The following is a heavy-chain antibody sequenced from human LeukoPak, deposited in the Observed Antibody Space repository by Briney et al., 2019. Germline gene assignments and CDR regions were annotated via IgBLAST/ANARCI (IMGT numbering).Heavy chain of an antibody. CDR3: ARDEGYSSSWFPYYFHY. J-gene: IGHJ4*02. CDR2: ISYDGSNK. CDR1: GFTFSSYG. D-gene: IGHD6-13*01. Sequence: GGSLRLSCAASGFTFSSYGMHWVRQAPGKGLEWVAVISYDGSNKYYADSVKGRFTISRDNSKNTLYLQMNSLRPEDTAVYYCARDEGYSSSWFPYYFHYWGQGTLVTVSS. V-gene: IGHV3-30*19.